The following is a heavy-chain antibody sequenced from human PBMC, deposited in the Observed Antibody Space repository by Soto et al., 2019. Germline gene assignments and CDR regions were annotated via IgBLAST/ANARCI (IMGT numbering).Heavy chain of an antibody. V-gene: IGHV4-39*01. J-gene: IGHJ6*02. CDR3: ARQEYYYASTGYYSPYYYGMDV. D-gene: IGHD3-22*01. CDR2: IYYSGST. Sequence: LSRTCSVSGGSSSSSSYYWGWIRQPPGKGLEWIGSIYYSGSTFYNPSLKSRVTISVDTSTNQFSLRLSSVTAADTGVFFCARQEYYYASTGYYSPYYYGMDVWGQGTTVTVSS. CDR1: GGSSSSSSYY.